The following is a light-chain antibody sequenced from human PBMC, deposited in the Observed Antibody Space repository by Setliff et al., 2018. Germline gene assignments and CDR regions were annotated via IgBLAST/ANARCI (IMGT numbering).Light chain of an antibody. Sequence: QSVLTQPASVSGSPGQSITISCSGTIGDVGAYDFVSWYQHHPGKAPKLVIYEVTNRPSGVSNRFSGSKSGNTASLTISGLQAEDEADYYCCSYTISSTRVFGTGTKVTVL. CDR2: EVT. CDR3: CSYTISSTRV. J-gene: IGLJ1*01. CDR1: IGDVGAYDF. V-gene: IGLV2-14*01.